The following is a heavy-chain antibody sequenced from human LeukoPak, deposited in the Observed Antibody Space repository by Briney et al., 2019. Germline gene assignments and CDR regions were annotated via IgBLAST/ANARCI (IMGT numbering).Heavy chain of an antibody. V-gene: IGHV6-1*01. J-gene: IGHJ6*02. Sequence: SQTLSLTCAISGDSVSSNSAAWNWIRQSPSRGLEWLGRTYYRSKWYNDYAVSVKSRITINPDTSKNQFSLQLNSVTPEDTAVYYCARANYDFWSGYYGYYYYYGMDVWGQGTTVTVS. CDR3: ARANYDFWSGYYGYYYYYGMDV. CDR1: GDSVSSNSAA. D-gene: IGHD3-3*01. CDR2: TYYRSKWYN.